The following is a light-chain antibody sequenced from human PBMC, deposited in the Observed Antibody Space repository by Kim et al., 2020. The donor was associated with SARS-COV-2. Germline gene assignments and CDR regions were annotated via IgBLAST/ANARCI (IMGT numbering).Light chain of an antibody. V-gene: IGKV3-20*01. Sequence: SPGERATLSCRAIPSVRSDYLAWYQQKPGQSPRLLIYCASSRATGIPDRFSGSGSVTDFTLTISSLDPEDFAVYYCQHYGSSPPYTFGQGTKLEI. CDR3: QHYGSSPPYT. J-gene: IGKJ2*01. CDR2: CAS. CDR1: PSVRSDY.